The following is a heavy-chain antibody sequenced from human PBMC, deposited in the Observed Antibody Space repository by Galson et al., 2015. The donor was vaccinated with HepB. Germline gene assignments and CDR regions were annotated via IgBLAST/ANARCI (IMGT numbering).Heavy chain of an antibody. Sequence: SLRLSCADSGFNFRSPVMTWVRQAPGKGLEWVSSLSGSGAITYYADSVKGRFTISRDNSQNRIFLHMNRLRAEDTALYYCAKDSVSGTYVPTYSDSWGQGTLVTVSS. CDR1: GFNFRSPV. J-gene: IGHJ4*02. D-gene: IGHD1-26*01. CDR2: LSGSGAIT. V-gene: IGHV3-23*01. CDR3: AKDSVSGTYVPTYSDS.